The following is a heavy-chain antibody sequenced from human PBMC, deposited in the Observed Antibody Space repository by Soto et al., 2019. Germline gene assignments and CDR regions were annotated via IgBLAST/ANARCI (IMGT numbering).Heavy chain of an antibody. CDR2: IYDSGTA. D-gene: IGHD3-10*01. J-gene: IGHJ4*02. Sequence: QVQLQESGPGLVKPSQTLSLTCTVSGGSINNNNYYWSWIRQPPGKGLEWIGHIYDSGTAYNNPSLRSPAAIPEDTSKNQSSLKLSSVTAADTAIYYCARGLSSGKVDSWGQGTLVTVSS. V-gene: IGHV4-30-4*01. CDR1: GGSINNNNYY. CDR3: ARGLSSGKVDS.